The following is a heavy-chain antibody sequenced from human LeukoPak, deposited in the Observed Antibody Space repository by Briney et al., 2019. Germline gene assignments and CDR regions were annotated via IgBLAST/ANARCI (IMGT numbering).Heavy chain of an antibody. CDR1: GFTFSSYG. Sequence: GGSLRLSCAASGFTFSSYGMHWVRQAPGKGLEWVAVISYDGSNKYYADSVKGRFTISRDNAKNSVFLQMNSLRAEDTAVYYCAAVIDYWGQGTLVTVSS. CDR3: AAVIDY. V-gene: IGHV3-30*03. J-gene: IGHJ4*02. CDR2: ISYDGSNK.